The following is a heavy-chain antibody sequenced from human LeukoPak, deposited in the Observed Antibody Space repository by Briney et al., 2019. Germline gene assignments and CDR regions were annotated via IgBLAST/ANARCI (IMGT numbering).Heavy chain of an antibody. V-gene: IGHV3-48*01. CDR1: GFTFSIYN. CDR2: ISSSSYTT. D-gene: IGHD3-22*01. J-gene: IGHJ4*02. CDR3: ARVDYYDSSGYGPIDY. Sequence: GGSLRLSCAASGFTFSIYNMNWVRQAPGKGLEWVSYISSSSYTTYYADSVKGRFTISRDNAKNSLYLQMNSLRAEDTAVYYCARVDYYDSSGYGPIDYWGQGTLVTVSS.